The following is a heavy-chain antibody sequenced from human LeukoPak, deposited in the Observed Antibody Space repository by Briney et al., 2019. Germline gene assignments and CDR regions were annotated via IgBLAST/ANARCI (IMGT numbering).Heavy chain of an antibody. CDR1: GFTAITND. D-gene: IGHD1-1*01. Sequence: GGSLRLSCAASGFTAITNDMTWVRQAPGKGLQWGSVLYSDGNTKYADSVQGRFTISRDNSKNTPYLEMNSLSPDDTAVYYCPRGVVPLAANTLAYWGQGTLVTVSS. CDR3: PRGVVPLAANTLAY. J-gene: IGHJ4*02. V-gene: IGHV3-53*01. CDR2: LYSDGNT.